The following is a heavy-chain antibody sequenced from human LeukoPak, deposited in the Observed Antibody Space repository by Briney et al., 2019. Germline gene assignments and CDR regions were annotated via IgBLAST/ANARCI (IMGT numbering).Heavy chain of an antibody. J-gene: IGHJ5*02. CDR3: ARGRFDYVWGSYRSNWFDP. CDR2: INHSGST. CDR1: GGSISSGGYY. D-gene: IGHD3-16*02. V-gene: IGHV4-31*03. Sequence: SETLSLTCTVSGGSISSGGYYWSWIRQHPGKGLEWIGEINHSGSTNYNPSLKSRVTISVDTSKNQFSLKLSSVTAADTAVYYCARGRFDYVWGSYRSNWFDPWGQGTLVTVSS.